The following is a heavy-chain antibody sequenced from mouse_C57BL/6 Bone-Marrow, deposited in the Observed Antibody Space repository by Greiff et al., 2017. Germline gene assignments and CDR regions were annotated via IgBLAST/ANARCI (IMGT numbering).Heavy chain of an antibody. CDR3: ARRGGYDGFAY. Sequence: EVKVVESGGDLVKPGASLKLSCAASGFTFSSYGMSWVRQTPDKRLEWVATISSGGSYTYYPDSLKGRFTITRDNAKNTLYLQLSSLKSEDTAMYYYARRGGYDGFAYWGQGTLVTVSA. J-gene: IGHJ3*01. V-gene: IGHV5-6*02. CDR1: GFTFSSYG. CDR2: ISSGGSYT. D-gene: IGHD2-2*01.